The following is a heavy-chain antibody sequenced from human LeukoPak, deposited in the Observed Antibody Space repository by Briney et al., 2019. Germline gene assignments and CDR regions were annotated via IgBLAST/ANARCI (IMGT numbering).Heavy chain of an antibody. V-gene: IGHV3-21*01. CDR1: GFTFSSYS. J-gene: IGHJ4*02. CDR3: ASAQQALWELLFFDY. D-gene: IGHD1-26*01. CDR2: ISSSSSYI. Sequence: GGSLRLSCAASGFTFSSYSMNWVRPAPGKRLEWVSSISSSSSYIYYADSVKGRFTISRDNAKNSLYLQMNSLTAGDTAVYYCASAQQALWELLFFDYWGQGTLVTVSS.